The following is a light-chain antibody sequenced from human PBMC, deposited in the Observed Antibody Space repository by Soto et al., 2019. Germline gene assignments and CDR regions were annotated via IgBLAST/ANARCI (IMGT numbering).Light chain of an antibody. J-gene: IGKJ4*01. CDR3: HQYNNWPPLT. CDR1: QSINTN. CDR2: GAS. Sequence: DIVMTQSPATLSVSPGERATLSCRASQSINTNLAWYQQKPGQAPRLLIYGASTRATVIPARFSGSGSGTEFTLTISGLQADDFAVYYCHQYNNWPPLTFGGGTKVEIK. V-gene: IGKV3-15*01.